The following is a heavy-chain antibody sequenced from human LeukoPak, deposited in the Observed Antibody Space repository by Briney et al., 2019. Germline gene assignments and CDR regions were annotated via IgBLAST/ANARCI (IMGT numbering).Heavy chain of an antibody. J-gene: IGHJ4*02. CDR1: GLTFRNAW. V-gene: IGHV3-15*01. CDR3: AADSPMIPAQTAF. Sequence: GGSLTLPRSPSGLTFRNAWMGWVRQAPRKGREWVGRIKSKTDGGTIDYAPPVKGRFTISRDDSQTTLCLQMNNLKVDDTAVYYCAADSPMIPAQTAFWGQGTLVTVSP. D-gene: IGHD3-16*01. CDR2: IKSKTDGGTI.